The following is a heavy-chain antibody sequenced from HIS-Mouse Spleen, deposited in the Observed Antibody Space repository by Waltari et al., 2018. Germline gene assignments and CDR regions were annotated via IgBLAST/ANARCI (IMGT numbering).Heavy chain of an antibody. CDR2: IYYSGST. CDR1: AGSISSGGYY. CDR3: ARGEGRELKVDY. D-gene: IGHD1-7*01. Sequence: QVQLQESGPGLVKPSQTLSLTCTVSAGSISSGGYYWSWLRQHPGKGLEWIGYIYYSGSTYYNPSLKSRVTISVDTSKNQFSLKLSSVTAADTAVYYCARGEGRELKVDYWGQGTLVTVSS. V-gene: IGHV4-31*03. J-gene: IGHJ4*02.